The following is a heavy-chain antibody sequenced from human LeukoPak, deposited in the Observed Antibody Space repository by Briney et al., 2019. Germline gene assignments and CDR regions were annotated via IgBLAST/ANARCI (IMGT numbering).Heavy chain of an antibody. CDR2: IDRDGSRI. V-gene: IGHV3-74*01. Sequence: PGGSLRLSCTVSGFTFSSYWMHWVRQAPGKGLVWVSRIDRDGSRINYADSVKGRFTISRDNGKNTLFLQMNSLRAEDTGVYYCAKDHYWSIDYWGRGTLVTVSS. J-gene: IGHJ4*02. D-gene: IGHD3-3*01. CDR3: AKDHYWSIDY. CDR1: GFTFSSYW.